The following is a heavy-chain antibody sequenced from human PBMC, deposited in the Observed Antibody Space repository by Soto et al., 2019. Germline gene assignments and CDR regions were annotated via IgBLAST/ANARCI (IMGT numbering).Heavy chain of an antibody. CDR1: GYTFTSYY. V-gene: IGHV1-46*01. Sequence: ASVKVSCKASGYTFTSYYMHWVRQAPGQGLEWMGIINPSGGSTSYAQKFQGRVTMTRDTSTSTVYMELSSLRSEDTAVYYCARAVTGYFWSGYYFWFDPWGQGTLVTVSS. J-gene: IGHJ5*02. CDR2: INPSGGST. CDR3: ARAVTGYFWSGYYFWFDP. D-gene: IGHD3-3*01.